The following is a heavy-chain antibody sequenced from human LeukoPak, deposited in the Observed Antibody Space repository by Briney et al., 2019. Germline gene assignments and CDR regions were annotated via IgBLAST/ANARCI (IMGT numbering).Heavy chain of an antibody. D-gene: IGHD7-27*01. V-gene: IGHV3-23*01. CDR2: ITTGDGNT. CDR1: AGSISSYY. CDR3: AKDGGLWVSAHWGDS. Sequence: ETLSLTCTVSAGSISSYYWTWVRQAPGKGLKWVSTITTGDGNTYYADSVKGRFTVSRDDSKNTLYLQMNSLRAEDTAVYYCAKDGGLWVSAHWGDSWGRGTLVTVSS. J-gene: IGHJ4*02.